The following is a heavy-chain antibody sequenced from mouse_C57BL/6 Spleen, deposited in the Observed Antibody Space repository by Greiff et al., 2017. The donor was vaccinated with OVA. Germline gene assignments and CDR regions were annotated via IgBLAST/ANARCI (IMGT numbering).Heavy chain of an antibody. J-gene: IGHJ4*01. D-gene: IGHD2-1*01. V-gene: IGHV1-82*01. CDR2: IYPGDGDT. CDR3: AILHYAMDY. Sequence: QVQLQQSGPELVKPGASVKISCKASGYAFSSSWMNWVKQRPGKGLEWIGRIYPGDGDTNYNGKFKGKATLTADKSSSTAYMQLSSLTSEDSAVYFCAILHYAMDYWGQGTSVTVSS. CDR1: GYAFSSSW.